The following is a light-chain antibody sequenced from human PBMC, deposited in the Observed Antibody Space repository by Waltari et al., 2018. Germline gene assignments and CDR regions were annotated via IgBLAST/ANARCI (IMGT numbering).Light chain of an antibody. CDR2: DAS. V-gene: IGKV3-20*01. CDR1: QNVRRNF. CDR3: QQYGTSPIYS. J-gene: IGKJ2*03. Sequence: EIVLTQSPGTLSLSPGERVTLPCRASQNVRRNFIGWYQQKPGQAPRLLVYDASSRATGIPDRFSGSGSGTDFSLSISTLEPEDSAVYYCQQYGTSPIYSFGQGTKLEIK.